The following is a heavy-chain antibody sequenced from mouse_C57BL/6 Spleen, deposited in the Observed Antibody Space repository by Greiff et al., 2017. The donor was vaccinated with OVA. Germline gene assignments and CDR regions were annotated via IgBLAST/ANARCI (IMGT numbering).Heavy chain of an antibody. CDR2: ISSGSSTI. J-gene: IGHJ3*01. CDR1: GFTFSDYG. V-gene: IGHV5-17*01. CDR3: ASIPFAY. Sequence: EVKVIESGGGLVKPGGSLKLSCAASGFTFSDYGMHWVRQAPEKGLEWVAYISSGSSTIYYAATVKGRFTISRDNAKNTLFLQMTSLRSEDTAMYYCASIPFAYWGQGTLVTVSA.